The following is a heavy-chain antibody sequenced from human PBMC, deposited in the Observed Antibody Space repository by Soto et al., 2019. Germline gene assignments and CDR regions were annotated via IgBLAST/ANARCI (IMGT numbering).Heavy chain of an antibody. CDR2: ISGSGGST. D-gene: IGHD4-17*01. CDR1: GFTFSSYA. J-gene: IGHJ5*02. CDR3: AKDLGHPYGDYFAIDWFDP. Sequence: TGGSLRLSCASSGFTFSSYAMSLVRQATGKGLEWVSAISGSGGSTYYADSVKGRFTISRDNSKNTLYLQMNSLRAEDTAVYYCAKDLGHPYGDYFAIDWFDPWGQGTLVTVSS. V-gene: IGHV3-23*01.